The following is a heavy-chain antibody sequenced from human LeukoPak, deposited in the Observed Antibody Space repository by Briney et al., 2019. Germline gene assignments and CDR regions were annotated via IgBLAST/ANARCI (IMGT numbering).Heavy chain of an antibody. D-gene: IGHD2-2*01. CDR3: ARGTGIITSCSV. CDR1: GDSISSGDYS. CDR2: IYHSGST. Sequence: SQTLSLTCAVSGDSISSGDYSCNWIRQPPGKGLEWIGSIYHSGSTYYSPSLKSRVTMSVDRSKNQFSLKLSSVTAADTAVYYCARGTGIITSCSVWGQGTLVTVSS. J-gene: IGHJ4*02. V-gene: IGHV4-30-2*01.